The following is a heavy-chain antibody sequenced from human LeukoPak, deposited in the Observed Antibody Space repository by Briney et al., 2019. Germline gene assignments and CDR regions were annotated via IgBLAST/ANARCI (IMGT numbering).Heavy chain of an antibody. CDR3: ATARAARPIWFDP. D-gene: IGHD6-6*01. J-gene: IGHJ5*02. CDR1: GGTFSSYA. V-gene: IGHV1-69*06. CDR2: IIPIFGTA. Sequence: GASVKVSCKASGGTFSSYAISWVRQAPGQGLEWMGGIIPIFGTANYAQKFQGRVTMTEDTSTDTAYMELSSLRSEDTAVYYCATARAARPIWFDPWGQGTLVTVSS.